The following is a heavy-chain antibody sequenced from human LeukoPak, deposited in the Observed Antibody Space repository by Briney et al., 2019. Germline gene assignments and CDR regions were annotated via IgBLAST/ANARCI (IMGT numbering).Heavy chain of an antibody. CDR2: ISGSGGST. CDR3: AKGGVLGYCSGGSCYSGWFDP. J-gene: IGHJ5*02. V-gene: IGHV3-23*01. D-gene: IGHD2-15*01. CDR1: GFTFSDYA. Sequence: TGGSLRLSCAASGFTFSDYAMTWVRQAPGKGLEWVSAISGSGGSTYYADSVKGRFTISRDNSKNTLYLQMNSLRAEDTAVYYCAKGGVLGYCSGGSCYSGWFDPWGQGALVTVSS.